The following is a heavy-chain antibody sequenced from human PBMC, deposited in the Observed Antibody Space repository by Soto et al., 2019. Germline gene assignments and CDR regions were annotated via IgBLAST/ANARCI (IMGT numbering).Heavy chain of an antibody. V-gene: IGHV1-69*06. J-gene: IGHJ6*02. CDR2: IIPLFGKG. D-gene: IGHD6-6*01. CDR3: ARARLSNGDPNIYFYYGLDV. Sequence: GASVKVSCKASGDMFRNSAFTWVRQAPGQGLEWMGVIIPLFGKGNDAQKFQGRATFTADKSTSTLYMELTSLRSDDTAVYFCARARLSNGDPNIYFYYGLDVWGQGTTVTVSS. CDR1: GDMFRNSA.